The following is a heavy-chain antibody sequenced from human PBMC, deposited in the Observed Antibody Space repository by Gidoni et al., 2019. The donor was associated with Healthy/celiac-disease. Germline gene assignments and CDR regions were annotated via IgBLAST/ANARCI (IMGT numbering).Heavy chain of an antibody. CDR1: GFTFSSYS. CDR2: ISSSSSTI. Sequence: EVQLVASGGGLVQPGGSLRLSCAASGFTFSSYSMNWVRQAPGKGLEWVSYISSSSSTIYYADSVKGRFTISRDNAKNSLYLQMNSLRDEDTAVDYCARGGDYYDSSGLTFDYWGQGTLVTVSS. CDR3: ARGGDYYDSSGLTFDY. J-gene: IGHJ4*02. V-gene: IGHV3-48*02. D-gene: IGHD3-22*01.